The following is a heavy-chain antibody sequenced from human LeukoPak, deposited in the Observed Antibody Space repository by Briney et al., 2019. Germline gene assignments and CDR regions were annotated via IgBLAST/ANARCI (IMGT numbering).Heavy chain of an antibody. CDR3: ARAQSNYDILTGTYYYYMDV. V-gene: IGHV4-61*01. J-gene: IGHJ6*03. CDR2: IYYSGST. CDR1: GYSISSGYY. D-gene: IGHD3-9*01. Sequence: SETLSLTCTVSGYSISSGYYWGWIRQPPGKGLEWIGYIYYSGSTNYNPSLKSRVTISVDTSKNQFSLKLSSVTAADTAVYYCARAQSNYDILTGTYYYYMDVWGKGTTVTVSS.